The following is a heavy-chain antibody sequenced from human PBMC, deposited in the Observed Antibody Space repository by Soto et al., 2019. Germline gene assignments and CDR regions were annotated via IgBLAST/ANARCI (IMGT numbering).Heavy chain of an antibody. D-gene: IGHD1-26*01. Sequence: SETLSLTCAVYGGSFSGYYWSWIRQPPGKGLEWIGEINHSGGTNYNPSLKSRVTISVDTSKNQFSLKLSSVTAADTAVYYCARRPNTSGSGSYRNYFDYWGQGTLVTVSS. CDR1: GGSFSGYY. V-gene: IGHV4-34*01. CDR3: ARRPNTSGSGSYRNYFDY. CDR2: INHSGGT. J-gene: IGHJ4*02.